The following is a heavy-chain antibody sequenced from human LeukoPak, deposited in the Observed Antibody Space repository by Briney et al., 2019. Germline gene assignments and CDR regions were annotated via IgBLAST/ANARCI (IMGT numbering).Heavy chain of an antibody. D-gene: IGHD6-19*01. V-gene: IGHV3-21*01. Sequence: KPGGSLRLSCAASGFTFSSYSMNWVRQAPGKGLEWVSSISSSSSYTYYADSVKGRFTISRDNAKNSLYLQMNSLRAEDTAVYYCAEGAVAGPIDYWGQGTLVTVSS. CDR3: AEGAVAGPIDY. CDR2: ISSSSSYT. J-gene: IGHJ4*02. CDR1: GFTFSSYS.